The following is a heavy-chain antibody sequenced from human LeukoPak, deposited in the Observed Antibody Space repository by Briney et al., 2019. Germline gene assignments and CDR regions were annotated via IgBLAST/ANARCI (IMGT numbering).Heavy chain of an antibody. CDR3: ARNRALRNCFDP. V-gene: IGHV4-39*01. CDR1: GGSISSSSYY. Sequence: PSETLSLTCTVSGGSISSSSYYWGWIRQPPGKGLEWIGSIYYSGSTYYNPSLKSRVTISVDTSKNQFSLKLSSVTAADTAVYYCARNRALRNCFDPGAREPLVPVPS. CDR2: IYYSGST. J-gene: IGHJ5*02. D-gene: IGHD5/OR15-5a*01.